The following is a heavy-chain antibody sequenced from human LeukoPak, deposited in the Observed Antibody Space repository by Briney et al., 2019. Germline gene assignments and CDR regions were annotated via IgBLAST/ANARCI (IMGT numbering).Heavy chain of an antibody. Sequence: SETLSLTCAVSGYSISSGYYWGWIRQPPGKGLEWIGSIYHSGSTYYNPSLKSRVTISVDTSKSQFSLKLSSVTAADTAVYYCARRAAAAGIDYWGQGTLVTVSS. J-gene: IGHJ4*02. D-gene: IGHD6-13*01. CDR3: ARRAAAAGIDY. V-gene: IGHV4-38-2*01. CDR1: GYSISSGYY. CDR2: IYHSGST.